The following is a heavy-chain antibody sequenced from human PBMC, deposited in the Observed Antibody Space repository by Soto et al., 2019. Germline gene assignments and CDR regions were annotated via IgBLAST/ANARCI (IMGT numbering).Heavy chain of an antibody. CDR1: EFSFDDYA. D-gene: IGHD3-9*01. J-gene: IGHJ4*02. V-gene: IGHV3-23*01. CDR3: AKGPITISAGYFDY. Sequence: PGGSLRLSCAASEFSFDDYAMSWVRQAPGKGLEWVSSITYTGVSTYYADSVKGRFTISRDNSKNTLYLQMNSLRAEDTAVYYCAKGPITISAGYFDYWGQGTLVTVSS. CDR2: ITYTGVST.